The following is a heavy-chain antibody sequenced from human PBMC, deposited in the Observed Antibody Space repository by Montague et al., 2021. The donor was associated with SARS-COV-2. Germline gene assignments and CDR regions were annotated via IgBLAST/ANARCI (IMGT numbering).Heavy chain of an antibody. CDR2: IYYSGST. CDR3: ATITLGYCTNGVCQPPDY. V-gene: IGHV4-39*01. Sequence: SETLSLTCTVSGGPISSSSYYWGWIRQPPGKGLEWIGSIYYSGSTYYSPSLKSRVTISVDTSKNQFSLKLSSVTAADTAVYYCATITLGYCTNGVCQPPDYWGQGTLVTVSS. J-gene: IGHJ4*02. D-gene: IGHD2-8*01. CDR1: GGPISSSSYY.